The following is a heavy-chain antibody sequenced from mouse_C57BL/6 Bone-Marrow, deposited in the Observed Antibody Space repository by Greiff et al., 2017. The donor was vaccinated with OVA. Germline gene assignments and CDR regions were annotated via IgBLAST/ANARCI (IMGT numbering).Heavy chain of an antibody. D-gene: IGHD2-4*01. J-gene: IGHJ4*01. V-gene: IGHV5-4*01. Sequence: DVHLVESGGGLVKPGGSLKLSCAASGFTFSSYAMSWVRQTPEQRLEWVATISDGGSYTYYPDNVKGRFTISRDNAKNNLYLQMSHLKSEDTAMYDRERSLYEYDVVYNAMDYWGQGTTLTVSS. CDR3: ERSLYEYDVVYNAMDY. CDR1: GFTFSSYA. CDR2: ISDGGSYT.